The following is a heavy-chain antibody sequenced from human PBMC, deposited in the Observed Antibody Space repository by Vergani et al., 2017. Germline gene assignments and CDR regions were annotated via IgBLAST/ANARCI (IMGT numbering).Heavy chain of an antibody. V-gene: IGHV5-51*01. D-gene: IGHD4-17*01. CDR3: ARAPGDYDSNWFDP. CDR1: GYSFTNYW. CDR2: IHPADSDT. Sequence: EVQLVQSGAEVKKPGESLNISCQISGYSFTNYWIGWVRQMPGKGLEWMGIIHPADSDTRYSPSFQGQVTISVDKSISTAYLQRSSLRASDSAMYYCARAPGDYDSNWFDPWGQGTLVTVSS. J-gene: IGHJ5*02.